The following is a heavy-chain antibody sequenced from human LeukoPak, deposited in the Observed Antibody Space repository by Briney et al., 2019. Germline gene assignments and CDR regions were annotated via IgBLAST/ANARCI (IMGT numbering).Heavy chain of an antibody. CDR1: GYTFTDYF. J-gene: IGHJ5*02. V-gene: IGHV1-2*02. D-gene: IGHD6-19*01. Sequence: GASVKVSCKASGYTFTDYFVHWVRQAPGQGLEWMGWINPNSGGTNYAQKFQGRVTMTRDTSISTAYMELSRLRSDDTAVYYCARELGGWKYNWFDPWGQGTLVTVSS. CDR3: ARELGGWKYNWFDP. CDR2: INPNSGGT.